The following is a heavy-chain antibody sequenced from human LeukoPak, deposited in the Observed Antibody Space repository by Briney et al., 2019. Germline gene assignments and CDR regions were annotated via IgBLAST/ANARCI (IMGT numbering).Heavy chain of an antibody. CDR1: GFTFNSYA. CDR2: IRSDGSNK. CDR3: AKGSKLVLFTRDHYMDV. V-gene: IGHV3-30*02. J-gene: IGHJ6*03. Sequence: HPGGSLRLSCAASGFTFNSYAMHWVRQAPGKGLEWVAFIRSDGSNKSYADSVKGRFTISRDNSKNTLYLQMNSLRTEDTAVYYCAKGSKLVLFTRDHYMDVWGKGTTVTMSS. D-gene: IGHD3-22*01.